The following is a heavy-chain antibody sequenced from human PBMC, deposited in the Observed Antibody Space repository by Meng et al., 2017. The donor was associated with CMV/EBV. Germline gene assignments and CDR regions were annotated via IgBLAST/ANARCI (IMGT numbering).Heavy chain of an antibody. CDR3: ARDRWLLNNWFDP. V-gene: IGHV4-39*07. Sequence: SCTVSGGSISSSSYYWGWIRQPPGKGLGWIGSIYYSGSTYYNPSLKSRVTISVDTSKNQFSLKLSSVTAADTAVYYCARDRWLLNNWFDPWGQGTLVTVSS. J-gene: IGHJ5*02. D-gene: IGHD2-15*01. CDR2: IYYSGST. CDR1: GGSISSSSYY.